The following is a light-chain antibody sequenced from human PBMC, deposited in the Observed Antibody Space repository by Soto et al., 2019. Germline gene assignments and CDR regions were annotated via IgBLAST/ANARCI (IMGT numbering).Light chain of an antibody. Sequence: EIVMTQSPATLSVSPGERATLSCRASQSVSSNLAWYQQKPGQAPRLLIYGASTRATGIPARFSGSGSGTEFTLTISSLQSEDFAVYYCQQYSSHRTFGQGTKVEVK. CDR2: GAS. V-gene: IGKV3-15*01. J-gene: IGKJ1*01. CDR1: QSVSSN. CDR3: QQYSSHRT.